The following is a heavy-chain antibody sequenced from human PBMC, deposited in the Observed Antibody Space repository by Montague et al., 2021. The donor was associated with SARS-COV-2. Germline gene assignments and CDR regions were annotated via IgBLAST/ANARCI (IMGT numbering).Heavy chain of an antibody. J-gene: IGHJ4*02. D-gene: IGHD1-14*01. V-gene: IGHV3-11*01. CDR1: GFSFSDYQ. Sequence: SLRLSCAASGFSFSDYQMSWVRQTPGKGLEWVSSISPASVTIDYADSVKGRFTVSRDDAKNLLYLVINSLRAEDTAVYFCAREDSEGAIGDYLDYWGQGTLVSVSS. CDR2: ISPASVTI. CDR3: AREDSEGAIGDYLDY.